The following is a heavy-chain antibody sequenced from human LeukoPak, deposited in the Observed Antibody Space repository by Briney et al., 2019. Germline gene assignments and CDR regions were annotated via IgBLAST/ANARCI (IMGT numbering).Heavy chain of an antibody. V-gene: IGHV3-11*05. CDR2: ISSSSSYT. J-gene: IGHJ3*02. D-gene: IGHD3-10*01. CDR1: GFTFSSYA. Sequence: GGSLRLSCAASGFTFSSYAMSWVRQAPGKGLEWVSYISSSSSYTNYADSVKGRFTISRDNAKNSLYLQMNSLRAEDTAVYYCARDRSGFGRDAFDIWGQGTMVTVSS. CDR3: ARDRSGFGRDAFDI.